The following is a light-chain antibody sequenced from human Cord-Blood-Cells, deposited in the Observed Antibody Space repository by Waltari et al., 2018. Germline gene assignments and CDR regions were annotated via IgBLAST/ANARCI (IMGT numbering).Light chain of an antibody. CDR2: DAS. CDR3: QQRSNWPPLT. J-gene: IGKJ4*01. Sequence: EIVLTQSPATLSLSPGERPNPFSRASQSVSSYLAWYQQKPGQAPRLPIYDASNRATGIPARFSGSGSGTDFTLTISSLEPEDFAVYDCQQRSNWPPLTFGGGTKVEIK. CDR1: QSVSSY. V-gene: IGKV3-11*01.